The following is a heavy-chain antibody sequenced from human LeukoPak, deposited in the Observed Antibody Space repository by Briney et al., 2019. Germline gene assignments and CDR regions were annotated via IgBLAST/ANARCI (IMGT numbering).Heavy chain of an antibody. CDR1: GFTFSNYA. V-gene: IGHV3-30-3*01. CDR2: ISYDGNKK. J-gene: IGHJ4*02. D-gene: IGHD5-18*01. CDR3: ARPQGGRQLWLHFDY. Sequence: GGSLRLSCAASGFTFSNYAIHWVRQAPGKGLKGVAVISYDGNKKYCAESVKGRFTISRDNSKNTLYLQMNSLRAEDTAVYYCARPQGGRQLWLHFDYWGQGTLVTVSS.